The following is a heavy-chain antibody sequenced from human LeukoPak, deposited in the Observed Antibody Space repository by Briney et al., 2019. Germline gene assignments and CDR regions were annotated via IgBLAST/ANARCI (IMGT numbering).Heavy chain of an antibody. Sequence: PSETLSLTCTVSGGSISSYYWSWIRQPAGKGLEWIGRIYTSGSTNYNPSLKSRVTMSVDTSKNQFSLKLSSVTAADTAVYYCARYWSSSGGYSFDPWGQGTLVTVSS. V-gene: IGHV4-4*07. CDR1: GGSISSYY. CDR3: ARYWSSSGGYSFDP. D-gene: IGHD6-19*01. J-gene: IGHJ5*02. CDR2: IYTSGST.